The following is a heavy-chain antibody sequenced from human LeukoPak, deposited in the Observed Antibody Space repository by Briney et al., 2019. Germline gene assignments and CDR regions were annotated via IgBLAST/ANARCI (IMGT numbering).Heavy chain of an antibody. CDR2: IYYSGST. J-gene: IGHJ4*02. CDR3: ARRFLSGSRKPASFDY. CDR1: GGSISSSSYY. Sequence: SETLSLTCTVSGGSISSSSYYWGWIRQPPGKGLEWIGSIYYSGSTYYNPSLKSRVTISVDTSKNQFSLKLSSVTAADTAVYYCARRFLSGSRKPASFDYWGQGTLVTVSS. D-gene: IGHD3-10*01. V-gene: IGHV4-39*07.